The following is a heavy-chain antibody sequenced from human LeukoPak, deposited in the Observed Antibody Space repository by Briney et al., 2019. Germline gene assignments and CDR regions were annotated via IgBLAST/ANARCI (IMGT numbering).Heavy chain of an antibody. CDR1: EFTFSNYA. CDR3: AKDRVEMATTPFDY. J-gene: IGHJ4*02. V-gene: IGHV3-23*01. Sequence: GGSLRLSCAASEFTFSNYAVSWVRQAPGNGLESVSAISGSGSSTYYAASVTGRFTISRDNSKNTLYLQMNSLRAEDTAVYYCAKDRVEMATTPFDYWGQGTLVTVSS. CDR2: ISGSGSST. D-gene: IGHD5-24*01.